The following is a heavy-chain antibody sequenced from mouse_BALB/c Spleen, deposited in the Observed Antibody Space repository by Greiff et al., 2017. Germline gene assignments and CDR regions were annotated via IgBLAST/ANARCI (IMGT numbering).Heavy chain of an antibody. CDR1: GFSLTSYG. CDR3: ARGPHYGSSWFAY. CDR2: IWAGGST. D-gene: IGHD1-1*01. J-gene: IGHJ3*01. Sequence: QVQLQQSGPGLVAPSQSLSITCTVSGFSLTSYGVHWVRQPPGKGLEWLGVIWAGGSTNYNSALMSRLSISKDNSKSQVFLKMNSLQTDDTAMYYCARGPHYGSSWFAYWGQGTLVTVSA. V-gene: IGHV2-9*02.